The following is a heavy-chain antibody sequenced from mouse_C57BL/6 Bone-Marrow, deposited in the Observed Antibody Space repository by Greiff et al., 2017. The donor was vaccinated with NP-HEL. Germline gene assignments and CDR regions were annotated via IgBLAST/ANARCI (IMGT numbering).Heavy chain of an antibody. CDR1: GFTFSSYG. V-gene: IGHV5-6*01. D-gene: IGHD2-4*01. Sequence: DVLLVESGGDLVKPGGSLKLSCAASGFTFSSYGMSWVRQTPDKRLEWVATISSGGSYTYYPDSVKGRFTISRDNAKNTLYLQMSSLKSEDTAMSYCANTYEYVVAWFAYWGQGKLVSVSA. J-gene: IGHJ3*01. CDR2: ISSGGSYT. CDR3: ANTYEYVVAWFAY.